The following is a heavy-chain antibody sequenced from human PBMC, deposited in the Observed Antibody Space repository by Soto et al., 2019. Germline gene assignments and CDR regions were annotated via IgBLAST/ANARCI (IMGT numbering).Heavy chain of an antibody. V-gene: IGHV4-39*01. CDR3: ARHRIEVVWRGFDY. D-gene: IGHD1-1*01. J-gene: IGHJ4*02. Sequence: PSETLSLTCTVSADSSTISNSYWGWLRQPPGKGLQWIGSPSYNGGTFYNPSLKGRVAISVDTSKKQSSLQVTSVTAADTAMYFCARHRIEVVWRGFDYWGQGSPVTVSS. CDR1: ADSSTISNSY. CDR2: PSYNGGT.